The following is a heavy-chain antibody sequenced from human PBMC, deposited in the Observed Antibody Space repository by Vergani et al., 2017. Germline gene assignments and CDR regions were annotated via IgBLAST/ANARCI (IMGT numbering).Heavy chain of an antibody. Sequence: QVQLVESGGGVVQPGRSLRLSCAASGFTFSSYGMHWVRQAPGKGLEWVAGISYDGSNKYYADSVKGRFTISRDNSKNTLYLQMNSLRAEDTAVYYCAKPREYYYDSSGYAYWGQGTLVTVSS. D-gene: IGHD3-22*01. V-gene: IGHV3-30*18. J-gene: IGHJ4*02. CDR2: ISYDGSNK. CDR3: AKPREYYYDSSGYAY. CDR1: GFTFSSYG.